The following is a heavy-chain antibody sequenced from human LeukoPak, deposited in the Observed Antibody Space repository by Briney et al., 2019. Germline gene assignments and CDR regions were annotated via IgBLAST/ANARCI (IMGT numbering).Heavy chain of an antibody. D-gene: IGHD5-12*01. Sequence: GASVKVSCKASGGTFSSYAISWVRQAPGQGLEWMGGIIPIFGTANYAQKFQGRVTITADESTSTAYMELSSLRSEDTAVYYCARDEGSGYYFHYWGQGTLVTVSS. V-gene: IGHV1-69*13. CDR3: ARDEGSGYYFHY. J-gene: IGHJ4*02. CDR1: GGTFSSYA. CDR2: IIPIFGTA.